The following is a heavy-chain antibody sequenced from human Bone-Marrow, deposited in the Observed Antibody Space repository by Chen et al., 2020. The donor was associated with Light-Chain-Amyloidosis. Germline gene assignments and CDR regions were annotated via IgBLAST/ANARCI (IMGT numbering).Heavy chain of an antibody. Sequence: IGWVRQMPGKGLEWMGVIYPDDSDARYSPSFEGQVTISADKSITTAXXXXXXXXASDTAMYYCARRRDGYNFDYWGQGTLVTVSS. J-gene: IGHJ4*02. CDR3: ARRRDGYNFDY. D-gene: IGHD5-12*01. V-gene: IGHV5-51*01. CDR2: IYPDDSDA.